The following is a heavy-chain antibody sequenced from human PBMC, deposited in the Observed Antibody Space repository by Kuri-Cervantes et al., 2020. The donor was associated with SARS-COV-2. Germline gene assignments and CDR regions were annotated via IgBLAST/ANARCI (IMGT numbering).Heavy chain of an antibody. D-gene: IGHD6-13*01. Sequence: GGSLRLSCEASGFTFSSYWRSWVRQAPGKGREWVDKIKQDVSENYYVDYVKGRFTVSRDNAKNSLYLQMNSLRAEDTAVYYCARLGSSSWYDYYYMDVWGKGTTVTVSS. CDR3: ARLGSSSWYDYYYMDV. CDR2: IKQDVSEN. V-gene: IGHV3-7*01. CDR1: GFTFSSYW. J-gene: IGHJ6*03.